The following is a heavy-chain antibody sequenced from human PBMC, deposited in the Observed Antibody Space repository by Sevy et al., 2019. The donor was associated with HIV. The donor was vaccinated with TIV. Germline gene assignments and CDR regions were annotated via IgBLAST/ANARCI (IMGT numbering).Heavy chain of an antibody. CDR2: IRGKTYGGTA. V-gene: IGHV3-49*04. CDR1: GFTFRDYA. CDR3: GRGKMGRLITLSGVVFMPPVGY. J-gene: IGHJ4*02. Sequence: GGSLRLSCTSSGFTFRDYAMTWVRQAPGKGLEWVGFIRGKTYGGTAQYAASVKGRFTISRDDSKSIAYLQMNSLKTEDTAVYFCGRGKMGRLITLSGVVFMPPVGYWGQGTLVTVSS. D-gene: IGHD3-3*01.